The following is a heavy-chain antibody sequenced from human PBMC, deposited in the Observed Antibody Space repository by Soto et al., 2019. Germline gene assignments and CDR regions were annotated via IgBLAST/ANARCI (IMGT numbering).Heavy chain of an antibody. Sequence: SETLSLTCTVSGGSISGYYWSWVRQPAGKGLEWVGRIYSDGTTNYSPPLKSRVTMSLDTSKDQFSLHLNSVTAADTAVYYCSRVGCSNSKCYTRGMDVWGQGTTVTVSS. CDR2: IYSDGTT. V-gene: IGHV4-4*07. D-gene: IGHD2-2*01. CDR3: SRVGCSNSKCYTRGMDV. J-gene: IGHJ6*02. CDR1: GGSISGYY.